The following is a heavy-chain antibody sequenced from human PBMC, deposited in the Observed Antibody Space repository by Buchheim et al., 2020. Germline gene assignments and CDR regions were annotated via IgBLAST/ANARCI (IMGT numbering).Heavy chain of an antibody. Sequence: EVQLVQSGAEVTKPGESLKISCKASGYSLSSFWITWVRQMPGKGLEWMGRIDPSDSYTNYSPSFQGHVTISADKSINPSYLQWSSLKTSDTAIYYCARTVAGTREDCWGQGTL. V-gene: IGHV5-10-1*03. D-gene: IGHD6-19*01. CDR1: GYSLSSFW. CDR3: ARTVAGTREDC. J-gene: IGHJ4*02. CDR2: IDPSDSYT.